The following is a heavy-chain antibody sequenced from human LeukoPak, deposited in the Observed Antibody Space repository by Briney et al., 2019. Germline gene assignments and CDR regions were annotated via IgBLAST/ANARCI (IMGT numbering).Heavy chain of an antibody. CDR2: IYYTGSV. CDR1: GASISTGGYC. V-gene: IGHV4-31*03. D-gene: IGHD3-10*01. J-gene: IGHJ6*02. Sequence: RTSETLSLTCTFSGASISTGGYCWTWIRQPPGGGLEWIGYIYYTGSVDYNPSLKSRLTISLDKSKNQFPLKLNSVTAADTAIYYCAGDLSYYFGSGTSALDVWGQGTAVTVS. CDR3: AGDLSYYFGSGTSALDV.